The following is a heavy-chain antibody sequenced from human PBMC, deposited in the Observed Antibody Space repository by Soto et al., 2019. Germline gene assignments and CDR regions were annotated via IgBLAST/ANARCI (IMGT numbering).Heavy chain of an antibody. V-gene: IGHV3-30*04. J-gene: IGHJ4*02. D-gene: IGHD6-13*01. CDR3: ATTTSGSAAGTELNY. Sequence: GGSLRLSCAASGFTFSTCAMHWVRQAPGKGLEWVAFISYDENNEYYVDSVKGRFTISRDNSKSTLYLQMNSLRTEDTAVYYCATTTSGSAAGTELNYWGQGTLVTVSS. CDR2: ISYDENNE. CDR1: GFTFSTCA.